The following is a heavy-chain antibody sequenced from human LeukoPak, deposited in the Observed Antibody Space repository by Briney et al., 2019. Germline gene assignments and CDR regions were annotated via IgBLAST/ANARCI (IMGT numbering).Heavy chain of an antibody. CDR2: ISYDGSNK. Sequence: GGPLRLSGAASGFTLSSYAMHWVGQAPGKGLEGVAVISYDGSNKYYADSVKGRFTISRDNSKNTLYLQMNSLRAEDTAVYYCARDYIAVAASYWFDPWGQGTLVTVSS. CDR3: ARDYIAVAASYWFDP. D-gene: IGHD6-19*01. CDR1: GFTLSSYA. J-gene: IGHJ5*02. V-gene: IGHV3-30-3*01.